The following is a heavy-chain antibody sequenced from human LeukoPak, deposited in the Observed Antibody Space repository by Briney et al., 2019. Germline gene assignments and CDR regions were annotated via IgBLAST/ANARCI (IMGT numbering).Heavy chain of an antibody. J-gene: IGHJ5*02. CDR1: GFTFSSYA. V-gene: IGHV3-30-3*02. CDR2: ISNDGSNK. D-gene: IGHD4-11*01. Sequence: GGSLRLSCAASGFTFSSYALHWVRQSPGKGLEWVAVISNDGSNKYYADSVKGRFTISRDNSKNTLYLQMNSLRPEDSAVCYCAKNPTTHNYVTGGGGGFDPWGQGTLVTVSS. CDR3: AKNPTTHNYVTGGGGGFDP.